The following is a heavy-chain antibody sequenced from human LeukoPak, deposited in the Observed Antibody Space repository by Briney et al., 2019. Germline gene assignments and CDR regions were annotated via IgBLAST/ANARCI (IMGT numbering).Heavy chain of an antibody. D-gene: IGHD4-17*01. V-gene: IGHV3-33*01. CDR1: GFTFSSYG. CDR3: ARAPERAFTGTTGLWDN. Sequence: GGSLRLSCAASGFTFSSYGMHWVRQAPGKGLEWVAVIWYDGSNKYYADSVKGRFTISRDNSKNTLYLQMNSLRAEDTAVYYCARAPERAFTGTTGLWDNWGQGTLVTVSP. J-gene: IGHJ4*02. CDR2: IWYDGSNK.